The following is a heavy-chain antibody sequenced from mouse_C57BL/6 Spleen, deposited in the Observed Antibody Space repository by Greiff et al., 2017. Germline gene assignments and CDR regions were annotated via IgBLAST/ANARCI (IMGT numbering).Heavy chain of an antibody. Sequence: VQLQQSGPELVKPGASVKISCKASGYAFSSSWMNWVKQRPGKGLEWIGRIYPGDGDTNYNGKFKGKATLTVDKSSSTAYMQLSSLTSEDAAVYFCAYGYDGSYALDDWGQGTSVTVSS. CDR3: AYGYDGSYALDD. CDR1: GYAFSSSW. V-gene: IGHV1-82*01. CDR2: IYPGDGDT. D-gene: IGHD2-2*01. J-gene: IGHJ4*01.